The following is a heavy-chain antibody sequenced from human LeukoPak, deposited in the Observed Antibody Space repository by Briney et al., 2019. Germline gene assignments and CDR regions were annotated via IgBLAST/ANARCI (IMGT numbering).Heavy chain of an antibody. D-gene: IGHD3-22*01. V-gene: IGHV1-2*02. J-gene: IGHJ5*02. Sequence: ASVKVSCKASGYTFTHYYMHWVRQAPGQGLEWMGWMNPKNGGTNYAQKFQGRVTMTRDTSISTAYMELRSLRSDDTAVYYCARRVSPYYYDSSGYYGWFDRWGQGTLVTVSS. CDR3: ARRVSPYYYDSSGYYGWFDR. CDR2: MNPKNGGT. CDR1: GYTFTHYY.